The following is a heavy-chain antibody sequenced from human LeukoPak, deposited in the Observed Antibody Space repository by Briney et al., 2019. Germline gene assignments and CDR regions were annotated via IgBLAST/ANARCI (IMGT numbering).Heavy chain of an antibody. CDR2: ISSNGGST. CDR1: GFTFSSYA. V-gene: IGHV3-64*01. J-gene: IGHJ3*02. CDR3: ARGSVGYYDSSGYYYSIDAFDI. D-gene: IGHD3-22*01. Sequence: GGSLRLSCAASGFTFSSYAMHWVRQAPGKGLEYVSAISSNGGSTYYANSVKGRLTISRDNSKNTLYLQMGSLRAEDMAVYYCARGSVGYYDSSGYYYSIDAFDIWGQGTMVTVSS.